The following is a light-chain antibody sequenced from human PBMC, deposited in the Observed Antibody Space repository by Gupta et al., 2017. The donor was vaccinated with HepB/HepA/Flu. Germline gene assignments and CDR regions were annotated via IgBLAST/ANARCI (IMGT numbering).Light chain of an antibody. CDR1: QSVRTY. Sequence: EIVLTQSPAALPLSLGERATLSCRASQSVRTYLAWYQQKPGLAPRLLIYDISNRATGIPARFSGSGSGTDFTLTINSLEPEDFAVYYCQQRDSWPLTFGGGTTVEIK. V-gene: IGKV3-11*01. CDR3: QQRDSWPLT. J-gene: IGKJ4*01. CDR2: DIS.